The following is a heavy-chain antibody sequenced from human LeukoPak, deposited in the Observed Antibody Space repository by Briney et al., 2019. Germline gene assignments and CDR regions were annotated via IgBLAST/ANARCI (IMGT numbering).Heavy chain of an antibody. J-gene: IGHJ4*02. D-gene: IGHD6-6*01. CDR3: ASSFEYSSTEESAIDY. Sequence: ASVKVSCKASGYTFTSYGISWVRQAPGQGLEWMGWISAYNGNTNYAQKFQGRVTITADESTSTAYMELSSLRSEDTAVYYCASSFEYSSTEESAIDYWGQGTLVTVSS. V-gene: IGHV1-18*01. CDR2: ISAYNGNT. CDR1: GYTFTSYG.